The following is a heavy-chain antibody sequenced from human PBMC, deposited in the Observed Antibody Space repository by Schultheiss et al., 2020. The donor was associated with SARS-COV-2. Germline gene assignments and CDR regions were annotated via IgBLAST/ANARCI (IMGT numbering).Heavy chain of an antibody. CDR1: GGSISSGDYY. CDR3: ARDQGGGYSSSWYVY. J-gene: IGHJ4*02. Sequence: SETLSLTCAVSGGSISSGDYYWSWIRQPPGKGLEWIGYIYYSGSTYYNPSLKSRVTISVDTSKNQFSLKLSSVTAADTAVYYCARDQGGGYSSSWYVYWGQGTLVTVSS. CDR2: IYYSGST. D-gene: IGHD6-13*01. V-gene: IGHV4-31*11.